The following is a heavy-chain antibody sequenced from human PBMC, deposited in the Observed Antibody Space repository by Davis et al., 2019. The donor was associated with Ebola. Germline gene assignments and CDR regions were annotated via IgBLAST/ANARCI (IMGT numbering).Heavy chain of an antibody. Sequence: GESLKISCPTSGFTFSTYALSWVRQAPGKGLEWVASISGNGDRTVYADSVKGRFTISRDNAKNSLYLQMNSLRDEDTAVYYCARGYYYGMDVWGQGTTVTVSS. J-gene: IGHJ6*02. CDR3: ARGYYYGMDV. V-gene: IGHV3-23*01. CDR1: GFTFSTYA. CDR2: ISGNGDRT.